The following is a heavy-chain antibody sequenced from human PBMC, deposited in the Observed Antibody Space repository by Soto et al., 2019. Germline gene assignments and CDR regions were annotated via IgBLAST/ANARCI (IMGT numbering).Heavy chain of an antibody. CDR1: GFIFSGFS. D-gene: IGHD4-17*01. V-gene: IGHV3-48*02. J-gene: IGHJ2*01. CDR3: AREGTYGAPSHWYFDL. CDR2: SSSSSSST. Sequence: EVQLVESGGGLVQPGGSLRLSCAASGFIFSGFSMNWVRQAPGKGLEWVSYSSSSSSSTHYADSVKGRFTISRDNAKNSLYLQMNSLRDEDTAVYYCAREGTYGAPSHWYFDLWGRGTLVTVSS.